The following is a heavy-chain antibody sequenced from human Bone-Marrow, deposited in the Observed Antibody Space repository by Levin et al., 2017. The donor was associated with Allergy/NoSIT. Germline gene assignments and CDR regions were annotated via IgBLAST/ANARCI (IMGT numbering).Heavy chain of an antibody. Sequence: GESLKISCAASGFNFTNAWMSWVRQAPGKGLEWVGRIKSRNDGGTTDYAAPVKGRFIISKDVSINTLYLQMNSLKTQATAVYYCSTEGGHCSGGSCYLLTFYYGMDVWGQGTTVTVSS. V-gene: IGHV3-15*01. J-gene: IGHJ6*02. CDR2: IKSRNDGGTT. D-gene: IGHD2-15*01. CDR3: STEGGHCSGGSCYLLTFYYGMDV. CDR1: GFNFTNAW.